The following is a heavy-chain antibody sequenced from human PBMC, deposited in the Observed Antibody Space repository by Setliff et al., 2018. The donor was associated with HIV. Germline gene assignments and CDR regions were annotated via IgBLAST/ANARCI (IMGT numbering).Heavy chain of an antibody. J-gene: IGHJ3*02. CDR2: IYISGST. CDR1: GGSMSSGSYY. V-gene: IGHV4-61*02. D-gene: IGHD1-26*01. CDR3: ARLGYSGSLVGAFDI. Sequence: SETLSLTCTVSGGSMSSGSYYWSWIRQPAGKGLEWIGRIYISGSTNYNPSLKSRVTISVDTSKNQFSLNLTSVTAADTAVYYCARLGYSGSLVGAFDIWGQGTMVTVSS.